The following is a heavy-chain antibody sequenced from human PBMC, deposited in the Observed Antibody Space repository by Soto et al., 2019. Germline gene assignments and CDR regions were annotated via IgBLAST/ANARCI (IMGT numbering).Heavy chain of an antibody. Sequence: EASVKVSCKASGGTCSIYAISCVLQSPLQWLDWMGGIIPIFGTANYAQKFQGRVTITADKSTSTAYMELSSLRSEDTAVYYCARAGYSYGYLVYWGQGTLVTVSS. CDR2: IIPIFGTA. CDR1: GGTCSIYA. V-gene: IGHV1-69*06. D-gene: IGHD5-18*01. CDR3: ARAGYSYGYLVY. J-gene: IGHJ4*02.